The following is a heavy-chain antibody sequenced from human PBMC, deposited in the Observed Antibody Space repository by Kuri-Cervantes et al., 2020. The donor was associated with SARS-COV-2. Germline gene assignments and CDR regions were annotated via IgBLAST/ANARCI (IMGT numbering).Heavy chain of an antibody. D-gene: IGHD7-27*01. V-gene: IGHV1-24*01. CDR1: GYTLTELS. CDR3: ATAPGERRANWLDP. CDR2: FDPEDGET. Sequence: SVNVSCKVSGYTLTELSMHWVRQAPGKGLEWMGGFDPEDGETIYAQKFQGRVTMTEDTSTDTAYMDLSSLRSEDTAVYYCATAPGERRANWLDPWGQGTLVTVSS. J-gene: IGHJ5*02.